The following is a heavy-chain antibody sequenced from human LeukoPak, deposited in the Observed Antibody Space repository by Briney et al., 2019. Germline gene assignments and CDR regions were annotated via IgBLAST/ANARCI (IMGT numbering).Heavy chain of an antibody. J-gene: IGHJ4*02. D-gene: IGHD7-27*01. CDR3: ARLRAGDLDY. CDR2: INPNSGGT. Sequence: ASVTDSCTASGYTFTGYYMHWVRQAPGQGLEWMGWINPNSGGTNYAQKFQGWVTMTRDTSISTAYMELSRLRSDDTAVYYCARLRAGDLDYWGQGTLVTVSS. V-gene: IGHV1-2*04. CDR1: GYTFTGYY.